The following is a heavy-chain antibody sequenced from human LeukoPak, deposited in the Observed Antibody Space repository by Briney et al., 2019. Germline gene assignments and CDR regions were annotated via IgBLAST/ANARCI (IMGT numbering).Heavy chain of an antibody. D-gene: IGHD5/OR15-5a*01. V-gene: IGHV4-38-2*02. CDR3: ATLVSTRYYFDY. J-gene: IGHJ4*02. Sequence: SETLSLTCTVSDYSISSGYGYYWGWIRQPPGKWLEWIGNIYHSGITYYNHFNSSLKSRVTISIDTSKSQFSLRLTSVTAADTAVYFCATLVSTRYYFDYWGQGTLVTVSS. CDR2: IYHSGIT. CDR1: DYSISSGYGYY.